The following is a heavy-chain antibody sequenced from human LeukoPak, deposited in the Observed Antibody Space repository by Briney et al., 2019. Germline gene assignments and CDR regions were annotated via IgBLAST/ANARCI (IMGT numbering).Heavy chain of an antibody. CDR2: ISGSGVGT. CDR3: AKVGNVGSYGSGSYYKYYFDY. Sequence: GASLRLSCAASGFTSSSYAMSWVRQAPGKGLEWVSAISGSGVGTYYADSVKGRFTISRDNSKNTLYLQMNSLRAEDTAVYYCAKVGNVGSYGSGSYYKYYFDYWGQGTLVTVSS. J-gene: IGHJ4*02. D-gene: IGHD3-10*01. V-gene: IGHV3-23*01. CDR1: GFTSSSYA.